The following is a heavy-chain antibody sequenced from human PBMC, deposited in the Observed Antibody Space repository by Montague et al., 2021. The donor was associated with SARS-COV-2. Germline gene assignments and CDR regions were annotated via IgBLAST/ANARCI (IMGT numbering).Heavy chain of an antibody. CDR1: GDSDGIDEAR. D-gene: IGHD1-1*01. CDR3: TSGREGNYNVMDV. CDR2: SHHRSKRNN. J-gene: IGHJ6*02. Sequence: CAISGDSDGIDEARCSWDEHTSAIQFHQQGMSHHRSKRNNDYAVSVRGRVTINPDTSKNQFSLQLNSVTPEDTAIYYCTSGREGNYNVMDVWGQGTTVTVSS. V-gene: IGHV6-1*01.